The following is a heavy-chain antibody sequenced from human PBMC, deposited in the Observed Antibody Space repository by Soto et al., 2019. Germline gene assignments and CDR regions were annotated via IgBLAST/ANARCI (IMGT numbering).Heavy chain of an antibody. V-gene: IGHV3-30*18. CDR2: ISYDGSDK. D-gene: IGHD2-8*02. CDR1: GFIFSSYG. Sequence: QVQLVESGGGVVQPGRSLRLSCAASGFIFSSYGIHWVRQAPGKGLEWVASISYDGSDKYYADSVKGRFTISRDNSKDTLYLQMDSLRAEDTDVYDCAKTPWERYCSDYFDYWGQGAMVTVSS. CDR3: AKTPWERYCSDYFDY. J-gene: IGHJ4*02.